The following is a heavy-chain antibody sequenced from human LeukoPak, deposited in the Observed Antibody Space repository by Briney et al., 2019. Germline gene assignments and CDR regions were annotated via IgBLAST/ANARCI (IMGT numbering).Heavy chain of an antibody. J-gene: IGHJ5*02. D-gene: IGHD5-18*01. V-gene: IGHV1-18*04. CDR3: ARERGYTAMAEEGWFDP. CDR1: GYTFTSDG. Sequence: ASVKVSCEASGYTFTSDGISWGRQTPGQGLEWMGWISAYNGKTNYVQKLQGRVTMTTDTSPSTAYMELRSLRSDDTAVYYCARERGYTAMAEEGWFDPWGQGTLVTVSS. CDR2: ISAYNGKT.